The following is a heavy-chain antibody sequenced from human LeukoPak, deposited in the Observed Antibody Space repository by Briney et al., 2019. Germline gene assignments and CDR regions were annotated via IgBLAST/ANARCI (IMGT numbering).Heavy chain of an antibody. J-gene: IGHJ6*03. CDR1: GGSISSYY. Sequence: SETLSLTCTVSGGSISSYYWSWIRQPPGKGLEWIGYIYYSGSTNYNPSLKSRVTISVDTSKNQFSLKLSSVTAADTAVYYCARVGIAVAGNYYYYMDVRGKGTTVTVSS. V-gene: IGHV4-59*01. D-gene: IGHD6-19*01. CDR2: IYYSGST. CDR3: ARVGIAVAGNYYYYMDV.